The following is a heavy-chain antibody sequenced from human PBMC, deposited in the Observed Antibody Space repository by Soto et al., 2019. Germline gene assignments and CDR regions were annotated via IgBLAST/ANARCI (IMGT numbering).Heavy chain of an antibody. V-gene: IGHV3-74*01. J-gene: IGHJ4*02. CDR1: GFTFRDYW. CDR2: INSDGTST. D-gene: IGHD6-19*01. CDR3: ARDPAPIGWYDY. Sequence: PGGSLRLSCAASGFTFRDYWMHWVRQVPGKGLVWVSRINSDGTSTLSADSVKGRFTISRDNAKNTLYLHMNSLRAEDTAVYYCARDPAPIGWYDYWGQGTLVTVSS.